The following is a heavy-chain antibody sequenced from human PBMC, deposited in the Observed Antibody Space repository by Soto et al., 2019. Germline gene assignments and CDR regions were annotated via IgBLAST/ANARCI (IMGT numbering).Heavy chain of an antibody. V-gene: IGHV4-4*02. Sequence: SETLSLTCAVSGGSISSSNWWSWVRQPPGKGLEWIGEIYHSGSTNYNPSLKSRVTISVDKSKNQFSLKLSSVTAADTAVYYCARVQAGLTYYDFWSGSRSNNDYWGQGTLVTVSS. CDR3: ARVQAGLTYYDFWSGSRSNNDY. J-gene: IGHJ4*02. CDR1: GGSISSSNW. D-gene: IGHD3-3*01. CDR2: IYHSGST.